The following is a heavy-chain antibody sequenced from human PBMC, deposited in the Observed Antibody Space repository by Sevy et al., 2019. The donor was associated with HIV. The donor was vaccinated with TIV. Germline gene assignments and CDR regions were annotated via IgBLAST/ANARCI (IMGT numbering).Heavy chain of an antibody. CDR3: TTAYGTYGTTRPFDY. V-gene: IGHV3-15*01. CDR1: GFTFSNAW. J-gene: IGHJ4*02. D-gene: IGHD4-17*01. Sequence: GGTLRLSCAASGFTFSNAWMSWVRQAPGKGLEWVGRIKSKTEGGTTDYAAPVKGRFTISRDDSKNTLYLQMNSLKTEDTAVYYCTTAYGTYGTTRPFDYWGQGTLVTVSS. CDR2: IKSKTEGGTT.